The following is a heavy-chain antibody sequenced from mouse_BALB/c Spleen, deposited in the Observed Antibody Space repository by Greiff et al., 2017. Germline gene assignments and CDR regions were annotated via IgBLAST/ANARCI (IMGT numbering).Heavy chain of an antibody. CDR3: ANRYDWFAY. V-gene: IGHV1-54*01. Sequence: VQLQQSGAELVRPGTSVKVSCKASGYAFTNYLIEWVKQRPGQGLEWIGVINPGSGGTNYNEKFKGKATLTADKSSSTAYMQLSSLTSDDSAVYFCANRYDWFAYWGQGTLVTVSA. J-gene: IGHJ3*01. CDR1: GYAFTNYL. D-gene: IGHD2-14*01. CDR2: INPGSGGT.